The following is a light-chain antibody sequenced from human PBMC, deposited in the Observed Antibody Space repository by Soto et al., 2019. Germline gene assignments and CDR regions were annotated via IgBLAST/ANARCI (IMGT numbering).Light chain of an antibody. Sequence: QSALTQPRSVSGSPGQSVTISCTGTSSDVGGYNYVSWYQQHPGKAPKLMIYDVVKRPSGVPDRFSGSKSGNTASLTISGLQAEDEADYYCCSYASSYTLVFGGGTKLPS. CDR2: DVV. V-gene: IGLV2-11*01. J-gene: IGLJ3*02. CDR1: SSDVGGYNY. CDR3: CSYASSYTLV.